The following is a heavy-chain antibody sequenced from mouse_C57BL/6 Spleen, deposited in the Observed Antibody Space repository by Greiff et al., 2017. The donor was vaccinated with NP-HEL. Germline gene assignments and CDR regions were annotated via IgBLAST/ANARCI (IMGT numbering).Heavy chain of an antibody. V-gene: IGHV1-52*01. Sequence: QVQLQQPGAELVRPGSSVKLSCKASGYTFTSYWMHWVKQRPIQGLEWIGNIDPSDSETHYNQKFKDKATLTVDKSSSTAYMQLSSLTSEDSAVYYCARGHLLNYCDYWGQGTTLTVSS. D-gene: IGHD2-1*01. CDR3: ARGHLLNYCDY. CDR1: GYTFTSYW. CDR2: IDPSDSET. J-gene: IGHJ2*01.